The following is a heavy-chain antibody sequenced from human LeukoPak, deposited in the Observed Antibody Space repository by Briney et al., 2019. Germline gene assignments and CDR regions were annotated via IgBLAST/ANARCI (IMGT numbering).Heavy chain of an antibody. V-gene: IGHV1-18*01. CDR1: GYTFTSYG. J-gene: IGHJ4*02. CDR3: ARDQTPYYYDSSGYYYEVDY. CDR2: ISAYNGNT. Sequence: ASVKVSCKASGYTFTSYGISWVRQAPGQGLEWMGWISAYNGNTNYAQKLQGRVTMTTDTSTSTAYMELRSLRSDDTAVYYCARDQTPYYYDSSGYYYEVDYWGRGTLVTVSS. D-gene: IGHD3-22*01.